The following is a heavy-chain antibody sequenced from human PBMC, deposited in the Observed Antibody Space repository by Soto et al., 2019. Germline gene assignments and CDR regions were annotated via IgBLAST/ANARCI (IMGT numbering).Heavy chain of an antibody. CDR3: ARDQLEGNWFDP. Sequence: PSETLSLTCAVSAGSISSGGYSWNCIRQPPGKGLEWIGYIYHSGSTLYNPSLKSRVTISVDKSKNQFSLKLSSVTAADTAVYYCARDQLEGNWFDPWGQGTLVTVSS. D-gene: IGHD1-1*01. J-gene: IGHJ5*02. V-gene: IGHV4-30-2*01. CDR1: AGSISSGGYS. CDR2: IYHSGST.